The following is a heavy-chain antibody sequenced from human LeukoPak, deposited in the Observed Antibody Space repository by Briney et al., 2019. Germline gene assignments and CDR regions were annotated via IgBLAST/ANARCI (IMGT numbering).Heavy chain of an antibody. CDR3: TKSVGYLYDSSCYYWLGTFDY. V-gene: IGHV3-23*01. CDR1: GLVFSTYP. CDR2: ISGGGTNT. Sequence: GGSLRLSCAASGLVFSTYPMNWVRQAPGKGLEWVSGISGGGTNTYYADSVKGRFTISRDTFKNTLVLQMNGLRAEDTAVYYCTKSVGYLYDSSCYYWLGTFDYWGQGTLVAVSS. J-gene: IGHJ4*02. D-gene: IGHD3-22*01.